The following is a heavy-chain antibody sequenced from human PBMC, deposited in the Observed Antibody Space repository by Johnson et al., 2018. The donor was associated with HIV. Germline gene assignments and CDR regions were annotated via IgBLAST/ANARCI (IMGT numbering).Heavy chain of an antibody. CDR3: AREGGGTVVLGDEGAFDI. D-gene: IGHD3-10*01. V-gene: IGHV3-7*01. J-gene: IGHJ3*02. Sequence: VQLVEAGGGVARPGESLRLSCAASRFTVSSNYISWVRQAPGKGLEWVANIKQDRSEKYYVDSVKGRFTISQDNSKNTLFLQMNSLRAEDTSVYYCAREGGGTVVLGDEGAFDIWGQGTMVTVSS. CDR2: IKQDRSEK. CDR1: RFTVSSNY.